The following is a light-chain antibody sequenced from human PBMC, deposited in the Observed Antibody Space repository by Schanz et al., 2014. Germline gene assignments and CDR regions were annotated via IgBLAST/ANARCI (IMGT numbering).Light chain of an antibody. V-gene: IGKV2-28*01. CDR2: LGS. Sequence: DIVMTQSPLSLPVTPGEPASISCRSSQSLLHSNGCNYLDWYLQKPGQSPQVLIYLGSNWASGVPDRFSGSGSGTDFTLKISRVEAEDVGVYYCMQALQTPYTFGQGTKLEIK. CDR3: MQALQTPYT. CDR1: QSLLHSNGCNY. J-gene: IGKJ2*01.